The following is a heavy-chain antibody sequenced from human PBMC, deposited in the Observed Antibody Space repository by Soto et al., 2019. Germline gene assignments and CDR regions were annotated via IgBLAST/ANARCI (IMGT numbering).Heavy chain of an antibody. D-gene: IGHD4-17*01. CDR1: GWSFSGYY. CDR3: ARAGPTTVTNGYYYYMDV. V-gene: IGHV4-34*01. CDR2: INHSGST. Sequence: PSETLSLTCAFYGWSFSGYYWIWIRQPPGKGLEWIGEINHSGSTNYNPSLKSRVTISVDTSKNQFSLKLSSVTAADTAVYYCARAGPTTVTNGYYYYMDVWGKGTTVTVSS. J-gene: IGHJ6*03.